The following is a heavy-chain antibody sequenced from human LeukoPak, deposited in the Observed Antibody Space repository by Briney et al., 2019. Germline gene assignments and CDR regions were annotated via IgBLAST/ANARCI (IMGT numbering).Heavy chain of an antibody. V-gene: IGHV4-59*01. CDR2: IYYSGST. CDR3: ARGRKDYYMDV. CDR1: GGSISSYY. J-gene: IGHJ6*03. Sequence: PSETLSLTCTVSGGSISSYYWSWIRQPPGKGLEWIGYIYYSGSTNYNPSLKSRVTISVDTSKNQFSLKLSSVTAADTAVYYCARGRKDYYMDVWGKGTTVTVSS.